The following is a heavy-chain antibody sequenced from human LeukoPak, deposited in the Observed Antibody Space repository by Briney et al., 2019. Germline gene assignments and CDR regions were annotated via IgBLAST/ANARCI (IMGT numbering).Heavy chain of an antibody. CDR1: GFTFSSYA. Sequence: GGSLRLSCAASGFTFSSYAMSWVRQAPGKGLEWVSAISGSGGSTYYADSVKGRFTISRDNSKNTLYLQMNSLRADDTAVYYCARERYQPYYYGMDVWGQGTTVTVSS. J-gene: IGHJ6*02. CDR3: ARERYQPYYYGMDV. V-gene: IGHV3-23*01. D-gene: IGHD2-2*01. CDR2: ISGSGGST.